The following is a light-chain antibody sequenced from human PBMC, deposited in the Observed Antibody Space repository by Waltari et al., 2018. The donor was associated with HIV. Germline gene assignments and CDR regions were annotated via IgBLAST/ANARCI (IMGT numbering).Light chain of an antibody. J-gene: IGKJ1*01. CDR2: DAS. CDR3: QQYNSWPRT. CDR1: MSVSSN. Sequence: EIEMTQSPANLSVSPGERATLSCRTSMSVSSNLAWYQQKVCQAPRLLKYDASTRATGITASVSGSEARTEFTLTISSLQSEEFAAYYCQQYNSWPRTFGQGTKVEIK. V-gene: IGKV3-15*01.